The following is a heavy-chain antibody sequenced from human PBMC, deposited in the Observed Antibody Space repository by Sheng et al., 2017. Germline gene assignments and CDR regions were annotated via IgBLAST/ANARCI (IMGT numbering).Heavy chain of an antibody. CDR2: ISSSGSTI. D-gene: IGHD5-18*01. CDR1: GFIFSNDE. CDR3: ASTHGYTYGYQLDS. J-gene: IGHJ4*02. Sequence: EVQLVESGGGLVQPGGSLRLSCAASGFIFSNDEMNWVRQAPGKGLEWVSYISSSGSTIHYADSVKGRFTISRDNAKNSLYLQMNSLRAEDTAVYYCASTHGYTYGYQLDSWGQGTLVTVSS. V-gene: IGHV3-48*03.